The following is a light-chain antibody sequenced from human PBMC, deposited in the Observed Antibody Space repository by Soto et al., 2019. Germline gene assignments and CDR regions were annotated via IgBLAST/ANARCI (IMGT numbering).Light chain of an antibody. CDR3: SSYTGSDVI. V-gene: IGLV2-11*01. Sequence: QSALTQPRSVSGSPGQSVTISCTGTTSDVGGYNFVSWYQQHPSKAPKLMIYDVTKRPSGVPDRFSGSKSGSTASLTITGLEAEDEADYYCSSYTGSDVIFGGGTKLTVL. CDR1: TSDVGGYNF. J-gene: IGLJ2*01. CDR2: DVT.